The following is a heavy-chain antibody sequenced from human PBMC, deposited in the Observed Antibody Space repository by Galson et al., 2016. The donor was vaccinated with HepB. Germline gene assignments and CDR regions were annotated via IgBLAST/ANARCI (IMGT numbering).Heavy chain of an antibody. CDR3: VRDGATWHFDF. CDR2: TNAGGGKL. D-gene: IGHD1-26*01. CDR1: GFSFSSYE. V-gene: IGHV3-48*03. J-gene: IGHJ2*01. Sequence: SLRLSCAASGFSFSSYEMNWVRQAPGKGLEWVAYTNAGGGKLYYPDSVRGRSTISRDNAKESLSMQMNSLTAEDTGLYYCVRDGATWHFDFWGRGTLVTVSS.